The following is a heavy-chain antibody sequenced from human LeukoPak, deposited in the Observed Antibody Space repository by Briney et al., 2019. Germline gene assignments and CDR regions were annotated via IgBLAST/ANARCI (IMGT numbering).Heavy chain of an antibody. D-gene: IGHD6-13*01. J-gene: IGHJ4*02. V-gene: IGHV3-30*02. Sequence: GGSLRLTCAASGFTFSSYGMHWVRQAPGKGLEWVAFIRHDGSNKYYADSVKGRFTISRDNSKNTLYLQMNSLRAGGTAVYYCASGDSSSWYYFDYWGQGTLVTVSS. CDR1: GFTFSSYG. CDR3: ASGDSSSWYYFDY. CDR2: IRHDGSNK.